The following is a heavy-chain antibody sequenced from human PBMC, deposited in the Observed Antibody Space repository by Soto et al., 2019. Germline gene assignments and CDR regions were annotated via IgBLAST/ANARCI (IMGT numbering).Heavy chain of an antibody. CDR1: VFSLSTSLVC. J-gene: IGHJ5*01. Sequence: SGPTLFNPTHTLTLTFTFSVFSLSTSLVCLVLIRHPPGNALEWLALIYWNDDKRYSPSLKSRLTITKDTSKNQVVLTMTNMDPVDTATYYCAHSLLWLGEQDAREIFDTWGHGTLVT. CDR2: IYWNDDK. V-gene: IGHV2-5*01. CDR3: AHSLLWLGEQDAREIFDT. D-gene: IGHD3-10*01.